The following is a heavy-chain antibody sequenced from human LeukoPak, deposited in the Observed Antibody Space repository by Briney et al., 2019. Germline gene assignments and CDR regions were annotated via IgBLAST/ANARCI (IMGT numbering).Heavy chain of an antibody. D-gene: IGHD6-6*01. J-gene: IGHJ3*02. CDR3: AREVAARGGAFDI. V-gene: IGHV4-34*01. CDR2: INHSGST. CDR1: GGSFSGYY. Sequence: SSETLSLTCAVYGGSFSGYYWSWIRQPPGKGLEWIGEINHSGSTNYNPSLKSRVTISVDTSKNQFSLKLSSVTAADTAVYYCAREVAARGGAFDIWGQGTMVTVSS.